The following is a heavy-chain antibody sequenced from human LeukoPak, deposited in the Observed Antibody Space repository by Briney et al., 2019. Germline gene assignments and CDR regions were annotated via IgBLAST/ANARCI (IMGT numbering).Heavy chain of an antibody. D-gene: IGHD4-11*01. CDR3: ARQPPYRYSSTWPPFYYYGMDV. CDR2: IYRTGST. V-gene: IGHV4-59*08. CDR1: GGSITDYY. J-gene: IGHJ6*02. Sequence: KTSETLSLTCTVSGGSITDYYWSWLRQPPGKGLQWIGFIYRTGSTRYNPSLRSRVTISVDTSKEQFSLELISVSAADTAVYYCARQPPYRYSSTWPPFYYYGMDVWGQGATVTVSS.